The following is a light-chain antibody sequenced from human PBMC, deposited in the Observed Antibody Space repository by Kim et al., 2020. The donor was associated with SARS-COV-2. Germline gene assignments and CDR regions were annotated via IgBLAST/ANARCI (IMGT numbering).Light chain of an antibody. Sequence: GKTARITCGGNNVGSKSVHWYQRKPGQAPVLVIYYDSDRPSGIPERFSGSNSGSTATLTISRVEAWDEADYYCQVWDSSSDHPNWVFGGGTQLTVL. V-gene: IGLV3-21*04. CDR2: YDS. CDR1: NVGSKS. CDR3: QVWDSSSDHPNWV. J-gene: IGLJ3*02.